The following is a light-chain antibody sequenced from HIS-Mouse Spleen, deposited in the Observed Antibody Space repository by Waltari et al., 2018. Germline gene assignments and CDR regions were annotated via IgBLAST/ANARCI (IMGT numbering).Light chain of an antibody. Sequence: EIVLTQSPATLSLSPGERATLSCRASQSVSSYLAWYQQKPGQAPRLLIYDASNMATGIPARFSGSGSGTDFTLTIGSLEPEDFAVYYCQQRSNWPGITFGPGTKVDIK. CDR2: DAS. CDR1: QSVSSY. J-gene: IGKJ3*01. V-gene: IGKV3-11*01. CDR3: QQRSNWPGIT.